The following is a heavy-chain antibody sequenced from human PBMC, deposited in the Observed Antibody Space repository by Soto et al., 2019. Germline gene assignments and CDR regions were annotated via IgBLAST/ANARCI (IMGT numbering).Heavy chain of an antibody. CDR2: IIPIFGTA. V-gene: IGHV1-69*06. CDR3: ASGKWLLGGHFDH. Sequence: GPSVKVSCKASGGTFSSYAISWVRQAPGQGLEWMGGIIPIFGTANYAQKFQGGVTITADKSTSTAYMELSSLRSEDTAVYYCASGKWLLGGHFDHWGQGTLVTVSS. J-gene: IGHJ4*02. CDR1: GGTFSSYA. D-gene: IGHD3-22*01.